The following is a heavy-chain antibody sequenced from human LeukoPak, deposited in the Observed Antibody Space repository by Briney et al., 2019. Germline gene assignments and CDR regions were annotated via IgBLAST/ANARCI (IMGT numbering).Heavy chain of an antibody. CDR2: ISGSGGTT. V-gene: IGHV3-23*01. J-gene: IGHJ3*01. CDR1: RFSFSNYG. CDR3: AKDRQIWFGPPDAYDF. D-gene: IGHD3-10*01. Sequence: GGSLRLSCAVSRFSFSNYGMGWVRQAPGKGLEWVSDISGSGGTTHYADSVKGRFSISRDNSKNMLYLQMNSLRAEDTALYYCAKDRQIWFGPPDAYDFWGQGRMVTVSS.